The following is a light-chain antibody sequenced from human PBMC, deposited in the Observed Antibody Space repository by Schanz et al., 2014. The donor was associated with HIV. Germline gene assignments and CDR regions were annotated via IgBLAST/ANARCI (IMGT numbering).Light chain of an antibody. J-gene: IGKJ4*01. V-gene: IGKV3-20*01. Sequence: EIVLTQSPGTLSLSPGERAALSCRASQTVSSTFLAWYQQKPGQAPRLLLYGASTRATGIPARFSGSGSGTDFTLIVSRLEPEDFAVYYCHQFGSSPLTFGGGTKVEIK. CDR2: GAS. CDR3: HQFGSSPLT. CDR1: QTVSSTF.